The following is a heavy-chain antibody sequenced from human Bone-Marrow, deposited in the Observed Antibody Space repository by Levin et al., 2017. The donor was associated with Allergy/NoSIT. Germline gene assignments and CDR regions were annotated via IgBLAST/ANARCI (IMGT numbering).Heavy chain of an antibody. V-gene: IGHV4-4*07. CDR2: MDVSGST. CDR3: AGEYLSSSVWSDFDV. D-gene: IGHD6-6*01. J-gene: IGHJ2*01. CDR1: GGSISSYY. Sequence: PSETLSLTCTVSGGSISSYYWSWIRQPAGKGLEWIGRMDVSGSTNHNPSLQSRVTMSVDTSKNQFSLKLSSVTAADTGIYYCAGEYLSSSVWSDFDVWGRGALVTVSS.